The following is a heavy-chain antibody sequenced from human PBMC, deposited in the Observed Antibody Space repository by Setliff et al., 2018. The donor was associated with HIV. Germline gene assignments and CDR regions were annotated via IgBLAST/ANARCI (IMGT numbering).Heavy chain of an antibody. CDR2: INTNTGNP. CDR3: AREVVVAGVHYYNMEV. J-gene: IGHJ6*03. Sequence: ASVKISCKASGYSFTTYAMNWVRQAPGQGLEWMGWINTNTGNPTYAQGFTGRFVFSLDTSVSTAYLQISSLKAEDTAVYYCAREVVVAGVHYYNMEVWGKGTTVTVSS. CDR1: GYSFTTYA. D-gene: IGHD2-15*01. V-gene: IGHV7-4-1*02.